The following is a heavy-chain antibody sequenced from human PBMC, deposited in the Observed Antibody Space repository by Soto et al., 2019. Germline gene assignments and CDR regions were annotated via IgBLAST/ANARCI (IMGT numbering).Heavy chain of an antibody. CDR2: TYYRSKWYN. V-gene: IGHV6-1*01. CDR1: GDSVSSNSAA. J-gene: IGHJ6*02. CDR3: ARDRYHTAMVNPYYYGMDV. Sequence: SQTLSLTCAISGDSVSSNSAAWNWIRQSPSRGLEWLGRTYYRSKWYNDYAVSVKSRITINPDTSKNQFSLQLNSVTPEDTAVYYCARDRYHTAMVNPYYYGMDVWGQGTTVTVSS. D-gene: IGHD5-18*01.